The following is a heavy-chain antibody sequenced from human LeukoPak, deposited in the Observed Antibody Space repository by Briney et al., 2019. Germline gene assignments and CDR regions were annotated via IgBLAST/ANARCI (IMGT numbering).Heavy chain of an antibody. D-gene: IGHD2-15*01. CDR3: ARDRTRYCSGGSCYSSYGMDV. V-gene: IGHV3-21*01. Sequence: PGGSLRLSCAASGFTFSSYNMNWVRQAPGKGLEWVSSISSSGSYTYYADSVKGRFTISRDNAKNSLYLQMNSLRAEDTAVYCCARDRTRYCSGGSCYSSYGMDVWGQGTTVTVSS. CDR2: ISSSGSYT. J-gene: IGHJ6*02. CDR1: GFTFSSYN.